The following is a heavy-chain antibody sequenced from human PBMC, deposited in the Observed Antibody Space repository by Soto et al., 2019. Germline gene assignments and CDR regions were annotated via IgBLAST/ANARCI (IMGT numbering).Heavy chain of an antibody. V-gene: IGHV4-59*01. CDR2: FFYSGHL. D-gene: IGHD1-26*01. Sequence: SETQCLTCGVSGTSFGTYDGSWLRHPPGKGLEWIGFFFYSGHLKYNPSLKSRLTISVAPPKNQISLRLTSVTAADTAVYYCAREGGGYRFDYWGPGALVTVS. J-gene: IGHJ4*02. CDR3: AREGGGYRFDY. CDR1: GTSFGTYD.